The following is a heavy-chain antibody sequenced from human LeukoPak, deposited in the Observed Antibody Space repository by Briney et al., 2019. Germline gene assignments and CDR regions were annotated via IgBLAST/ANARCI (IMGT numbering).Heavy chain of an antibody. CDR1: GYTFTGYY. Sequence: ASVKVSCKASGYTFTGYYMHWVRQAPGQGLEWMGWINPNSGGTNYAQKFQGRVTMTRDTSISTAYMELSRLRSDDTAVYYCARDDPGTIFGVVPASGDYWGQGTLVTVSS. CDR2: INPNSGGT. D-gene: IGHD3-3*01. J-gene: IGHJ4*02. V-gene: IGHV1-2*02. CDR3: ARDDPGTIFGVVPASGDY.